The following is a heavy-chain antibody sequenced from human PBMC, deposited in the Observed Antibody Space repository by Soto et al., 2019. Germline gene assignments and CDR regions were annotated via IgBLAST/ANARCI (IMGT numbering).Heavy chain of an antibody. CDR3: ARVIPPGAAAYDY. D-gene: IGHD6-13*01. J-gene: IGHJ4*02. Sequence: QVQLVQSGAEVKKPGASVKVSCKASGYTFTSYGISWVRQAPGQGLEWMGWISAYNGNTNYAQKLQGRVTMTTDTATSTDYMEPRSRRSAGTAVYYCARVIPPGAAAYDYWGQGTLVTVSS. CDR1: GYTFTSYG. CDR2: ISAYNGNT. V-gene: IGHV1-18*01.